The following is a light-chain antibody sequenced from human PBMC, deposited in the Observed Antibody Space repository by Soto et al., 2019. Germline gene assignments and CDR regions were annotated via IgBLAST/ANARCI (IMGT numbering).Light chain of an antibody. CDR2: AAS. CDR1: QDISNY. V-gene: IGKV1-27*01. Sequence: IQMTQSPSSLSASVGDRVTITCQATQDISNYLAWYQQKPGKVPKLLIYAASTLQSGVPSRFSGSGSGTDFTLTISSLQPEDVATYYCQKYNSAPKTFGQGTKVDIK. CDR3: QKYNSAPKT. J-gene: IGKJ1*01.